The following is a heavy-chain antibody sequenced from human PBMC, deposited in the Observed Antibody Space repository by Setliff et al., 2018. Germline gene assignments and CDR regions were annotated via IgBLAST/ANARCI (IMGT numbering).Heavy chain of an antibody. CDR2: INHSGST. Sequence: PSETLSLTCTVSGGSISSSSYYWGWIRQPPGKGLEWIGSINHSGSTNYNPSLKSRVTISVDTSKNQFSLKLSSVTAADTAVYYCARDSGNWFDPWGQGTLVTVS. V-gene: IGHV4-39*07. J-gene: IGHJ5*02. D-gene: IGHD3-10*01. CDR1: GGSISSSSYY. CDR3: ARDSGNWFDP.